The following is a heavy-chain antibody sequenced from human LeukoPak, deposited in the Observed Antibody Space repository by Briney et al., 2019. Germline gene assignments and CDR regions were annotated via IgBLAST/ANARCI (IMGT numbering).Heavy chain of an antibody. CDR1: GGSISSGGYY. Sequence: PSETLSLTCTVSGGSISSGGYYWSWIRQHPGKGPEWIGYIYYSGSTYYNPSLKSRVTISVDTSKNQFSLKLSSVTAADTAVYYCAWAGMVRGVLFDYWGQGTLVTVSS. D-gene: IGHD3-10*01. CDR3: AWAGMVRGVLFDY. V-gene: IGHV4-31*03. CDR2: IYYSGST. J-gene: IGHJ4*02.